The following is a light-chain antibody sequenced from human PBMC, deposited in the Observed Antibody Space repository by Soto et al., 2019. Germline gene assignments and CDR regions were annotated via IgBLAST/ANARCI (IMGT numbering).Light chain of an antibody. Sequence: ESVLTQSPGTLSLSPGERATLSCRAIQSVTTGYLAWYQQKPGQAPRLLIYGASSRATGIPDRFSGSGSGTEFTLTISSLQSEDFAVYYCQHYNNWPPWTFGQGTKVDI. J-gene: IGKJ1*01. CDR1: QSVTTGY. V-gene: IGKV3-20*01. CDR2: GAS. CDR3: QHYNNWPPWT.